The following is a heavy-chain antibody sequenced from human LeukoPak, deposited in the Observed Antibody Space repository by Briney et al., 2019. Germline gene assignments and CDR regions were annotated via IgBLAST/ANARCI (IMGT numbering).Heavy chain of an antibody. Sequence: VASVKVSCKASGYTFTDYYIHWVRQAPGQGLEWMGRIIPILGIANYAQKFQGRVTITADKSTSTAYMELSSLRSEDTAVYYCTYYCGSGAIYGMDVWGQGTTVTVSS. CDR1: GYTFTDYY. CDR2: IIPILGIA. V-gene: IGHV1-69*02. D-gene: IGHD3-10*01. CDR3: TYYCGSGAIYGMDV. J-gene: IGHJ6*02.